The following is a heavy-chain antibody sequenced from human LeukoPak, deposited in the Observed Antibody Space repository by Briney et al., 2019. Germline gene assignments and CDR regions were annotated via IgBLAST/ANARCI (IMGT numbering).Heavy chain of an antibody. Sequence: PGGSLRLSCAASGFTFSSYSMNWVRQAPGKGLEWVAVISYDGSNKYYADSVKGRFTISRDNSKNTLYLQMNSLRAEDTAVYYCARAQRSPSSTSCCLLSPDVWGQGTTVTVSS. J-gene: IGHJ6*02. CDR3: ARAQRSPSSTSCCLLSPDV. CDR1: GFTFSSYS. V-gene: IGHV3-30*03. CDR2: ISYDGSNK. D-gene: IGHD2-2*01.